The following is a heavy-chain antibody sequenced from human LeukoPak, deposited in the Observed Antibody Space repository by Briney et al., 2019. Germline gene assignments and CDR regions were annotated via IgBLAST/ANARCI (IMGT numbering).Heavy chain of an antibody. D-gene: IGHD1-26*01. V-gene: IGHV3-23*01. J-gene: IGHJ5*02. CDR2: ISGSGGST. Sequence: GGSLRLSCAASGFTFSSYAMSWVRQAPGKGLEWVSAISGSGGSTYYADSVKGRFTISRDNAKNSLYLQMNSLRAEDTAAYYCARDPARAGATDWFDPWGQGTLVTVSS. CDR3: ARDPARAGATDWFDP. CDR1: GFTFSSYA.